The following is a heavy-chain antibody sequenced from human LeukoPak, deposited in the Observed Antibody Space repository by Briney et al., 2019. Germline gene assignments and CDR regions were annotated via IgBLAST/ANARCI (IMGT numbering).Heavy chain of an antibody. CDR1: GGFLGSYY. CDR2: ILYSDST. V-gene: IGHV4-59*01. Sequence: PSETLSLACTVSGGFLGSYYWSWVRQSPGKALEWIGFILYSDSTNYNPSLKSRVSLSVDTSKNQFSLKLNSVTAADTAVYYCARENNYFDYWGQGTLVTVSS. J-gene: IGHJ4*02. CDR3: ARENNYFDY.